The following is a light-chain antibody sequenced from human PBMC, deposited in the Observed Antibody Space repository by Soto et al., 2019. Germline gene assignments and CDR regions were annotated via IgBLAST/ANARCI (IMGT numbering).Light chain of an antibody. CDR1: QGITTY. CDR2: AAS. J-gene: IGKJ1*01. V-gene: IGKV1-27*01. Sequence: DIQMTQSPSSLSASVGDRVTITCQASQGITTYLAWDQQKPEKVPKRLIYAASTLQSGVASRFSGSVSGTDLTLTISSLQAEDVATYYCQKYNSAPSTFGQGTKVEIK. CDR3: QKYNSAPST.